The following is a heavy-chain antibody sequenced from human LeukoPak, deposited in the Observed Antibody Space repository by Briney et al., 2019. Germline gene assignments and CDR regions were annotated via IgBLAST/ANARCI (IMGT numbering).Heavy chain of an antibody. Sequence: PGGSLRLSCVVSGFPLSRHGMHWVRQAPGKGLEDASAISSNGIDTFYANSVKGRLTVSRDDSKNTVYLQMGSLRAEDMAVYYCVKWTNYYFALWGRGTLVTVSS. CDR1: GFPLSRHG. CDR2: ISSNGIDT. J-gene: IGHJ2*01. V-gene: IGHV3-64*01. D-gene: IGHD2-8*01. CDR3: VKWTNYYFAL.